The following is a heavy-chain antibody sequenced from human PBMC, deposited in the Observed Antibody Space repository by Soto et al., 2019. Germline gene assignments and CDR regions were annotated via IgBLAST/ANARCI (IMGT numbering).Heavy chain of an antibody. D-gene: IGHD3-3*01. Sequence: PSETLSLTCTVSGGSISSGGYYWSWIRQHPGKGLEWIGYIYYSGSTYYNPSLKSRVTISVDTSKNQFSLKLSSVTAADTAVYYCARRGYFTLRSLECSWGFDYYYGMAVWGPGTRVTVSS. CDR3: ARRGYFTLRSLECSWGFDYYYGMAV. V-gene: IGHV4-31*03. CDR1: GGSISSGGYY. J-gene: IGHJ6*02. CDR2: IYYSGST.